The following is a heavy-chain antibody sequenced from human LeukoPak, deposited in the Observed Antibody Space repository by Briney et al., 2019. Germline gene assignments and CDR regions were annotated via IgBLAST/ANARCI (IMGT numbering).Heavy chain of an antibody. CDR1: GFIFSDYA. CDR2: ISYDGGQK. V-gene: IGHV3-30*07. J-gene: IGHJ4*02. D-gene: IGHD3-10*01. CDR3: ARDSMVRGDRVDY. Sequence: PGGSLRLSCSASGFIFSDYAMHWVRQTPGKGLEWMAMISYDGGQKYYADSVKGRFTVSRDNAKNSLYLQMNSLRAEDTAVYYCARDSMVRGDRVDYWGQGTLVTVSS.